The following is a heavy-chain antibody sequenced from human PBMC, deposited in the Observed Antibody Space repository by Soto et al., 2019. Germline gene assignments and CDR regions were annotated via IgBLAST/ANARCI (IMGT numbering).Heavy chain of an antibody. CDR3: ASSRDGYSFDY. J-gene: IGHJ4*02. D-gene: IGHD4-4*01. V-gene: IGHV3-64*01. CDR2: ISSNGGST. Sequence: EVQLVESGGGLVQPGGSLRLSCAASGFTFSNYAMHWVRQAPGKGLEYVSTISSNGGSTYYASSVKGRFTISRDNSKNTLYLQMGSLIAEDMAVYYCASSRDGYSFDYWGQGTLVTVSS. CDR1: GFTFSNYA.